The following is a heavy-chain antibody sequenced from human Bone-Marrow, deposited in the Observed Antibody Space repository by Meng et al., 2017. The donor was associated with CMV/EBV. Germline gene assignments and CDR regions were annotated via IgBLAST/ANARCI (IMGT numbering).Heavy chain of an antibody. V-gene: IGHV3-53*01. CDR3: VRYPQTYPYSSNC. CDR1: GFTVNTNY. J-gene: IGHJ4*02. D-gene: IGHD6-13*01. CDR2: IYSGGNT. Sequence: GGSLRLSCAASGFTVNTNYMIWVRQAPGKGLECVSVIYSGGNTYYADSVKGRFTISRDSSKNPLYLQMNSLRAEDTAMYYCVRYPQTYPYSSNCWGQGPLVTGSS.